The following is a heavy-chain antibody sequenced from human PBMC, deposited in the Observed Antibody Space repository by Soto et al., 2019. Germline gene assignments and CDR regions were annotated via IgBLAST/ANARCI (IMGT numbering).Heavy chain of an antibody. CDR1: GGSFSGYY. J-gene: IGHJ6*04. Sequence: SETLSLTCAVYGGSFSGYYWSWIRQPPGKGPEWIGEINHSGSTNYNPSLKSRVTISVDTSKNQFSLKLSSVTAADTAVYYCARWKVTRYCSGGSCPSYYYGMDVWGTGPTVTVSS. CDR2: INHSGST. CDR3: ARWKVTRYCSGGSCPSYYYGMDV. D-gene: IGHD2-15*01. V-gene: IGHV4-34*01.